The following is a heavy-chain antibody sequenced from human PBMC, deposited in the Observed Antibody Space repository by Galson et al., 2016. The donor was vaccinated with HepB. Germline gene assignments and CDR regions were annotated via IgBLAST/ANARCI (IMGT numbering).Heavy chain of an antibody. D-gene: IGHD2-2*02. J-gene: IGHJ5*01. V-gene: IGHV4-59*11. CDR2: INYRGNT. CDR3: AREVQGSGAAIGWFDS. CDR1: SGSISTHY. Sequence: ETLSLTCTVSSGSISTHYWSWIRQPPGKGLEWIGYINYRGNTNYNPSLKSRVTLSIETSKNHVSLKLTSATAADTAVYYFAREVQGSGAAIGWFDSWGQGSRVTVSS.